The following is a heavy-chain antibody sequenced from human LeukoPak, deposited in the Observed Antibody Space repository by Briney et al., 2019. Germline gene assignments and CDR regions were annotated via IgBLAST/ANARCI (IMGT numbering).Heavy chain of an antibody. Sequence: LEWVSSISSSSSYIYYADSVKGRFTISRDNAKNSLYLQMNSLRAEDTAVYYCATNMGGSGYWGQGTLVTVSS. J-gene: IGHJ4*02. V-gene: IGHV3-21*01. CDR2: ISSSSSYI. CDR3: ATNMGGSGY. D-gene: IGHD1-26*01.